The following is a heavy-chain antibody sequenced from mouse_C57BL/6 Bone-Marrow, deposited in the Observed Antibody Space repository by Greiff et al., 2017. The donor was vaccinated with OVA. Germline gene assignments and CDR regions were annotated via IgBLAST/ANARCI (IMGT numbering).Heavy chain of an antibody. CDR1: GYAFSSSW. D-gene: IGHD2-4*01. CDR2: IYPGDGDT. J-gene: IGHJ1*03. V-gene: IGHV1-82*01. CDR3: ARGDDYDWYFDV. Sequence: VKLQESGPELVKPGASVKISCKASGYAFSSSWMNWVKQRPGKGLEWIGRIYPGDGDTNYNGKFKGKATLTADKSSSTAYMQLSSLTSEDSAVYFCARGDDYDWYFDVCYTGTAVTVSS.